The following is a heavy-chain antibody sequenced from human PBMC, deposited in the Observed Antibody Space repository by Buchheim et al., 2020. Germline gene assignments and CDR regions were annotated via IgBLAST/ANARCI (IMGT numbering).Heavy chain of an antibody. CDR2: IKEDGSEK. D-gene: IGHD3-22*01. Sequence: EVQLVESGGGLVQPGGSLRLSCAASGFTFSNYWMSWVRQTPRKGLEWVVNIKEDGSEKYYVDPVKGRFTISSDNAKNSLYLQMNSLRAEDTAVYYCASTYSSGLFDSWGQGAL. CDR3: ASTYSSGLFDS. CDR1: GFTFSNYW. J-gene: IGHJ4*02. V-gene: IGHV3-7*01.